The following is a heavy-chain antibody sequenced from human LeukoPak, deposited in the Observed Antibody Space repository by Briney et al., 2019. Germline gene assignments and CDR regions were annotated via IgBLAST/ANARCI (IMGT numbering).Heavy chain of an antibody. CDR3: ARDSRRYFHWLLNWFDP. V-gene: IGHV4-59*01. J-gene: IGHJ5*02. D-gene: IGHD3-9*01. Sequence: SETLSLTCTVSGGSISSYYWSWIRQPPGKGLEWIGYIYYSGSTNYNPSLKSRVTISVDTSKNQFSLKLSSVTAADTAVYYCARDSRRYFHWLLNWFDPWGQGTLVTVS. CDR2: IYYSGST. CDR1: GGSISSYY.